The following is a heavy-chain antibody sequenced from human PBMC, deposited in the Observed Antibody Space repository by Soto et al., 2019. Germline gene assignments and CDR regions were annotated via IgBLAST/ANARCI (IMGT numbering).Heavy chain of an antibody. V-gene: IGHV3-11*01. Sequence: QVQLVESGGGLVKPGGSLRLSCAASGFTFSDYYMSWIRQAPGKGLEWVSYISSSGSTIYYADSVKGRFTISRDNAKNSLYLQMNSLRAEDTAVYYCARASGGFPDYIWGSYRDDAFDIWGQGTMVTVSS. CDR2: ISSSGSTI. D-gene: IGHD3-16*02. CDR1: GFTFSDYY. CDR3: ARASGGFPDYIWGSYRDDAFDI. J-gene: IGHJ3*02.